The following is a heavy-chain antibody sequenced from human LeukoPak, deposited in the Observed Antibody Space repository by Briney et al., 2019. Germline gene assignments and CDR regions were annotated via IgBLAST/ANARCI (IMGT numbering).Heavy chain of an antibody. V-gene: IGHV3-23*01. J-gene: IGHJ4*02. CDR3: ARAEGTYYYGSGSYYPNFDY. D-gene: IGHD3-10*01. CDR2: ISGSGGST. CDR1: GFTFSSYG. Sequence: GGSLRLSCAASGFTFSSYGMSWVRQAPGKGLEWVSAISGSGGSTYYADSVKGRFTISRDNSKNTLYLQTNSLRAEDTAVYYCARAEGTYYYGSGSYYPNFDYWGQGTLVTVSS.